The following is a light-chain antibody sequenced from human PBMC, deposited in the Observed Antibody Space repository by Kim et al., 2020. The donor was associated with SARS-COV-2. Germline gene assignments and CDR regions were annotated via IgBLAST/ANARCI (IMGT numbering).Light chain of an antibody. V-gene: IGKV3-15*01. Sequence: EIVMTQSPATLSISPGERATLSCRASQSVTSKLGWYQQKPGQAPRLLIYDASTRVTGIPARFSGSGSGTEFTLTISSLQPEDFAVYYCQQYNNWWTFGQGTKVDIK. CDR1: QSVTSK. CDR2: DAS. J-gene: IGKJ1*01. CDR3: QQYNNWWT.